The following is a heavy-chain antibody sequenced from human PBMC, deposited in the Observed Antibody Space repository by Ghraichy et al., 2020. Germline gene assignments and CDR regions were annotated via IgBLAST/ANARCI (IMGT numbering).Heavy chain of an antibody. V-gene: IGHV4-61*01. D-gene: IGHD2-15*01. CDR1: GGSVSSDNYY. J-gene: IGHJ3*01. CDR3: ARDRVYCSGGSCSESDGFDL. CDR2: IYYSGST. Sequence: SETLSLTCSVSGGSVSSDNYYWSWIRQSPGKGLEWIGYIYYSGSTNYNPSLKSRVTISLDTSKNQFSLKVDSVTAADTAVYYCARDRVYCSGGSCSESDGFDLWGQGTMVTVSS.